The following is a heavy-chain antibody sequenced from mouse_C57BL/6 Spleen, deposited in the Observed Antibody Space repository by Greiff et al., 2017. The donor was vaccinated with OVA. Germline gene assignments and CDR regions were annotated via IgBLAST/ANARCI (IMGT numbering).Heavy chain of an antibody. CDR2: ISDGGSYT. V-gene: IGHV5-4*03. D-gene: IGHD2-4*01. Sequence: EVKLVESGGGLVKPGGSLKLSCAASGFTFSSYAMSWVRQTPEKRLEWVATISDGGSYTYYPDNVKGRFTISKDNAKNNLYLQMSHLKSEDTAMYYCARYYDYNGGYFDYWGQGTTLTVSS. CDR3: ARYYDYNGGYFDY. J-gene: IGHJ2*01. CDR1: GFTFSSYA.